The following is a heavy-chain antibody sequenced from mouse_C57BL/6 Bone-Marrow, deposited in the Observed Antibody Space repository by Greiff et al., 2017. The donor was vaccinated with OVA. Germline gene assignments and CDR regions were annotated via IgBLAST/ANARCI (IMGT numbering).Heavy chain of an antibody. D-gene: IGHD2-2*01. CDR1: GYTFTSYG. J-gene: IGHJ3*01. CDR3: AREAYGYGFAY. Sequence: VQLQESGAELARPGASVKLSCKASGYTFTSYGISWVKQRTGQGLEWIGEIYPRSGNTYYNEKFKSKATLTADKSSSTAYMELRSLTSEDSAVYFCAREAYGYGFAYWGQGTLVTVSA. CDR2: IYPRSGNT. V-gene: IGHV1-81*01.